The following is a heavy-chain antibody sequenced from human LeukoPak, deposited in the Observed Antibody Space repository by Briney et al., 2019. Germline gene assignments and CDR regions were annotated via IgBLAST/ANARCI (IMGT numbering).Heavy chain of an antibody. CDR1: GGTCSSYA. D-gene: IGHD3-22*01. V-gene: IGHV1-69*13. Sequence: SVKVSCKASGGTCSSYAISWVRQATGQGLEWMGGIIPIFGTANYAQKFQGRVTITADESTSTAYMELSSLRSEDTAVYYCARDEDYYDSSGYYFHAFDIWGQGTMVTVSS. CDR3: ARDEDYYDSSGYYFHAFDI. CDR2: IIPIFGTA. J-gene: IGHJ3*02.